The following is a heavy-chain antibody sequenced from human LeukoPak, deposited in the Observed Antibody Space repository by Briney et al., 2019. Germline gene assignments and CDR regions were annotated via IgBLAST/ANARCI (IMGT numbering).Heavy chain of an antibody. V-gene: IGHV3-23*01. CDR3: EKENGGRYGYVMDV. CDR2: VSGSGRNT. CDR1: GLTFISYA. Sequence: PGRSPRLSCAPSGLTFISYAMSWARQAPGKGLEWVSAVSGSGRNTYSTDSVQGRFTISRDNTKNTLYLQMDSLRAGHTALYFCEKENGGRYGYVMDVWGKGPRVTVS. J-gene: IGHJ6*04. D-gene: IGHD3-9*01.